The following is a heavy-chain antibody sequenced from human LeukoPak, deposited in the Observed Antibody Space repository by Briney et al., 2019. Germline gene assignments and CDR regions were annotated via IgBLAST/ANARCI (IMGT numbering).Heavy chain of an antibody. CDR2: IYYSGST. D-gene: IGHD3-10*01. V-gene: IGHV4-61*08. CDR1: GGSISSGGYY. J-gene: IGHJ4*02. Sequence: PSQTLSLTCTVSGGSISSGGYYWSWIRQPPGTGLEWIGYIYYSGSTNYNPSLKSRVTISVDTSKNQFSLKLSSVTAADTAVYYCARGSGSLFGRIDYWGQGTLVTVSS. CDR3: ARGSGSLFGRIDY.